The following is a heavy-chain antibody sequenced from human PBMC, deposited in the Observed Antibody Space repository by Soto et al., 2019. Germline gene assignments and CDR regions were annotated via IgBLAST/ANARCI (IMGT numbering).Heavy chain of an antibody. CDR3: VSQRTTVPTQAYFDY. CDR2: VYYRGRS. V-gene: IGHV4-39*01. D-gene: IGHD4-17*01. CDR1: GGSVTNSSYY. Sequence: SETLSLTCTVCGGSVTNSSYYWGWIRQSPGKGLEWIGSVYYRGRSYSKSSVKSRVTISVDTSKNRFSLSLNSVTASDTAVYFCVSQRTTVPTQAYFDYWGPGALVTVSS. J-gene: IGHJ4*02.